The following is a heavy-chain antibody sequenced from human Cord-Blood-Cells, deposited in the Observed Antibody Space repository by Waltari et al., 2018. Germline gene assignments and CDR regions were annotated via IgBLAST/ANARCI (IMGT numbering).Heavy chain of an antibody. Sequence: QVQLVQSGAEGKKPGSSVKVSCKASGGTFSSYAISWVRQAPGQGLEWMGGIIPIFGTANYAQKFQGRVTITADESTSTAYMELSSLRSEDTAVYYCARGLGYCSGGSCWNNWFDPWGQGTLVTVSS. D-gene: IGHD2-15*01. CDR3: ARGLGYCSGGSCWNNWFDP. CDR1: GGTFSSYA. J-gene: IGHJ5*02. CDR2: IIPIFGTA. V-gene: IGHV1-69*01.